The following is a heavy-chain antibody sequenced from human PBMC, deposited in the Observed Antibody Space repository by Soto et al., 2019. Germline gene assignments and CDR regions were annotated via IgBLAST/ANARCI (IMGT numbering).Heavy chain of an antibody. J-gene: IGHJ4*02. CDR1: GGTFSSYT. V-gene: IGHV1-69*02. CDR2: IIPILGIA. Sequence: SVKVSCKASGGTFSSYTISWVRQAPGQGLEWMGRIIPILGIANYAQKFQGRVTITADKSTSTAYMELSSLRSEDTAVYYCATLLAHYGDYESVDYWGQGTLVTVSS. D-gene: IGHD4-17*01. CDR3: ATLLAHYGDYESVDY.